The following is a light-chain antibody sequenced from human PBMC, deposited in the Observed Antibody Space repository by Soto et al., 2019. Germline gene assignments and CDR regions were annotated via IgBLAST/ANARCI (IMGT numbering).Light chain of an antibody. J-gene: IGKJ1*01. CDR1: QSISSY. CDR3: QQSYSAPWT. Sequence: DIQMTQSPPSLSASVGDRVTITCRASQSISSYLNWYQQKPGKAPKLLIYDASSLQSEIPSRFSGSESGTDFTLSIRSLQAEDFTTNYCQQSYSAPWTCGQGTKVEIK. CDR2: DAS. V-gene: IGKV1-39*01.